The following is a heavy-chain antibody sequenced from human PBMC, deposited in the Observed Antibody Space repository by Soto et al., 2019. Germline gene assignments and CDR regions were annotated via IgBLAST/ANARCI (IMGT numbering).Heavy chain of an antibody. Sequence: GGSLRLSCAASDFSLSPYWMHWVRQVPGRGLEWVARLSSDGFGAAYADSVKGRFFISRDIARNTLSLQMNSLRADDTAVYYCARDLGGPDYWGRGTSVTVS. D-gene: IGHD3-16*01. CDR2: LSSDGFGA. CDR3: ARDLGGPDY. CDR1: DFSLSPYW. J-gene: IGHJ4*02. V-gene: IGHV3-74*03.